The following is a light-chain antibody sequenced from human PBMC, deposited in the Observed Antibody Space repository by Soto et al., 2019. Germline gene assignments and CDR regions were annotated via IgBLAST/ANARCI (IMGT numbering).Light chain of an antibody. CDR2: DAS. CDR1: QNINNY. V-gene: IGKV1-33*01. CDR3: QQYDNPPIT. Sequence: DIQMTQSPSSLSSCVGDRFTITCQASQNINNYLNWYQQKPGRAPKLLFYDASNLEAGVPSRFRGSGSGTDFTFTISRLQPEDIATYYCQQYDNPPITFGQGTRLEI. J-gene: IGKJ5*01.